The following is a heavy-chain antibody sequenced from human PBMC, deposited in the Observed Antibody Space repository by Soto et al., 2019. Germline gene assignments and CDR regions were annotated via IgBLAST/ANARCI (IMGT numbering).Heavy chain of an antibody. V-gene: IGHV1-18*04. D-gene: IGHD6-6*01. CDR2: SSGYDGKT. CDR3: ARDFMYTRSPHIWIDP. CDR1: GFNFISYG. J-gene: IGHJ5*02. Sequence: QVLLVQTGGEVKKPGASVKVSCKASGFNFISYGINWVRQAPGQGLVRMGWSSGYDGKTVYAHSVQDRVTMTTDATKGTAYRELTGLRSADTAILYFARDFMYTRSPHIWIDPWGQGTMVTVTS.